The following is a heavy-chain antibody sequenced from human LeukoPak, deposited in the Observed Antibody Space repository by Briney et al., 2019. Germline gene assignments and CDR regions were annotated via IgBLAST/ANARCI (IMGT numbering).Heavy chain of an antibody. CDR2: INPNSGGT. J-gene: IGHJ6*02. V-gene: IGHV1-2*04. CDR1: GYTFTGYY. CDR3: ARGLRFFLAEPGAYYYYGMDV. Sequence: ASVKVPCKASGYTFTGYYMHWVRQAPGQGLEWMGWINPNSGGTNYAQKFQGWATMTRDTSISTAYMELSRLRSDDTAVYYCARGLRFFLAEPGAYYYYGMDVWGQGTTVTVSS. D-gene: IGHD3-3*01.